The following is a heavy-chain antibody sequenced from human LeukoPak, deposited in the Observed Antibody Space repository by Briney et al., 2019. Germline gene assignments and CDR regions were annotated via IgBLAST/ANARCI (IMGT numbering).Heavy chain of an antibody. D-gene: IGHD3-22*01. CDR3: ARDGRNYYDSSGYYDY. CDR1: GGSISSSNW. J-gene: IGHJ4*02. Sequence: SGTLSLTCAVSGGSISSSNWWSWVRQPPGKGLEWIGEIYHSGSTNYNPSLKSRVTISVDKSKNQFSLKLSSVTAADTAVYYCARDGRNYYDSSGYYDYWGQGTLVTVSS. V-gene: IGHV4-4*02. CDR2: IYHSGST.